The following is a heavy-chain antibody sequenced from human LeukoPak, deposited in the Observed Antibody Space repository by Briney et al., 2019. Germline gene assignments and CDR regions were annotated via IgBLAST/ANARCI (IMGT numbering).Heavy chain of an antibody. Sequence: SETLSLTCAVYVGSFSGYYWSWIRQPPGKGLEWIGYIYYSGSTNYNPSLKSRVTISVDTSKNQFSLKLSSVTAADTAVYYCARRDILTGYYDYWGQGTPVTVSS. J-gene: IGHJ4*02. CDR2: IYYSGST. V-gene: IGHV4-59*01. CDR3: ARRDILTGYYDY. D-gene: IGHD3-9*01. CDR1: VGSFSGYY.